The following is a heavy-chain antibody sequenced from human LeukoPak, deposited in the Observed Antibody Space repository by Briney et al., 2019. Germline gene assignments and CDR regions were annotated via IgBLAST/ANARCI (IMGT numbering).Heavy chain of an antibody. CDR2: ITPIFGTA. Sequence: SVKVSCKASGGTFSSYAISWVRQAPGQGLEWMGGITPIFGTANYAQKFQGRVTITADESTSTAYMELSSLRSEDTAVYYCARDGGSGYDYNYYYYYMDVWGKGTTVTVSS. J-gene: IGHJ6*03. D-gene: IGHD5-12*01. CDR3: ARDGGSGYDYNYYYYYMDV. V-gene: IGHV1-69*13. CDR1: GGTFSSYA.